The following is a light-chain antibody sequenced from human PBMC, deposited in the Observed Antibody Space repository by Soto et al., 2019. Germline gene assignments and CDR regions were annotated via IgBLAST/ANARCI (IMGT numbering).Light chain of an antibody. Sequence: DIQMTQSPSTLSASVGDRVTITCRASQSISSWLAWYQQKPGKAPKLLIYKASSLESGVPSRFSGSGSGTEFTLTICSLLPDDFATYYCQQYNTYSWTFGQGTKVDIK. CDR2: KAS. J-gene: IGKJ1*01. CDR1: QSISSW. V-gene: IGKV1-5*03. CDR3: QQYNTYSWT.